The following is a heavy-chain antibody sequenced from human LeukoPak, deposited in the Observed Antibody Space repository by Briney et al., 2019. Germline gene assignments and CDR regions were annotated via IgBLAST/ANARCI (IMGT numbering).Heavy chain of an antibody. CDR1: GFTFSSYA. V-gene: IGHV3-23*01. CDR2: ISGSGGST. CDR3: AKGISMVRGVNYGMDV. D-gene: IGHD3-10*01. J-gene: IGHJ6*02. Sequence: GGSLRLSCAASGFTFSSYAMSWVRQAPGKGLGWVSAISGSGGSTYYADSVKGRFTIYRDNSKNTLYLQMNSLRAEDTAVYYCAKGISMVRGVNYGMDVWGQGTTVTVSS.